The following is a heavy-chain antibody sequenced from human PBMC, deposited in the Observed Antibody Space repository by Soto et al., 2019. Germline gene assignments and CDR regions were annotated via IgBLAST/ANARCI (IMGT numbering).Heavy chain of an antibody. CDR3: GPRGAVADPRGY. D-gene: IGHD6-19*01. J-gene: IGHJ4*02. CDR1: GGSFSDFY. CDR2: INHSGST. Sequence: PSETLSLTCAVYGGSFSDFYWTWFRQPPGKGLEWIGEINHSGSTNYNPSLKSRVAISVDTSKNQFPLNLTSVTAADTAVYYCGPRGAVADPRGYWGQGTLVTVS. V-gene: IGHV4-34*01.